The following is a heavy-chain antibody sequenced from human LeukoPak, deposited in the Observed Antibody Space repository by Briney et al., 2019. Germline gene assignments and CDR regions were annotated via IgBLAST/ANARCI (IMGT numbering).Heavy chain of an antibody. CDR3: ARREPGGRVYYYGTGPSYDY. J-gene: IGHJ4*02. CDR1: GVSISSSNW. V-gene: IGHV4-4*02. D-gene: IGHD3-10*01. Sequence: RASGTLSLTCAVSGVSISSSNWWSWVRQPPGKGLEWTGEINHSGSTNYNPSLKSRVTISVDTSKNQFSLKLSSVTAADTAVYYCARREPGGRVYYYGTGPSYDYWGQGTLVTVSS. CDR2: INHSGST.